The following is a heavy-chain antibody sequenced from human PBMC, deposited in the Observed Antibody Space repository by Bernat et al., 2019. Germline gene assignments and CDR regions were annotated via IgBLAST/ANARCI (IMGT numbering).Heavy chain of an antibody. CDR3: AHGGGGMIDP. Sequence: QITLKESGPTLVKPTQTLTLTCTFSGFSLSTSGVGVGWIRQPPGKALEWLALVYWDDDKRYSPSLKSRLTITKDTAKNRVVLTTTNRDRGETATYYGAHGGGGMIDPWGKGTLVTVSS. CDR2: VYWDDDK. CDR1: GFSLSTSGVG. J-gene: IGHJ5*02. D-gene: IGHD3-16*01. V-gene: IGHV2-5*02.